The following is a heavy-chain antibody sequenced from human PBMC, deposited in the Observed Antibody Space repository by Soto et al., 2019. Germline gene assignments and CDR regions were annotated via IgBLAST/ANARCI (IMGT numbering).Heavy chain of an antibody. J-gene: IGHJ3*02. V-gene: IGHV1-2*04. CDR3: ARPMYCSSTSCPADAFDI. CDR2: INPNSGGT. Sequence: GASVKVSCKASGYTFTGYYMHWVRQAPGQGLEWMGWINPNSGGTSYAQKFQGWVTMTRDTSISTAYMELSRLRSDDTAVYYCARPMYCSSTSCPADAFDIWGQGTMVTVSS. D-gene: IGHD2-2*01. CDR1: GYTFTGYY.